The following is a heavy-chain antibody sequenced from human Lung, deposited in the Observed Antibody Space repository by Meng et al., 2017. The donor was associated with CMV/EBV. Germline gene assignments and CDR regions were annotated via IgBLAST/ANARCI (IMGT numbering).Heavy chain of an antibody. Sequence: QGEVVLFGAERTKPGASVKVSCKASGYTLTGYYMPCVRQAPGKGLEWMEWISAYNANTNYAQNLQGRVTMTTDTSTSTAYMDRRSLRFDDTAVYYCARGNGWRFDYWGQGTLVTASS. V-gene: IGHV1-18*04. J-gene: IGHJ4*02. D-gene: IGHD6-19*01. CDR3: ARGNGWRFDY. CDR2: ISAYNANT. CDR1: GYTLTGYY.